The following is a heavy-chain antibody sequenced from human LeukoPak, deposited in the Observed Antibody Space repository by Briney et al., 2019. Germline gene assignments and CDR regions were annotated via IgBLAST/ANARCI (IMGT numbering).Heavy chain of an antibody. J-gene: IGHJ4*02. CDR2: IYTGGST. Sequence: PGGSLRLSCAASGFTVSSNYMSWVRQAPGKGLEGVSVIYTGGSTYYADSVKGRFTISRDNSKNTLYLQMNSLRAEDTAVYYCAREVGSGSYYFGYWGQGTLVTVSS. CDR3: AREVGSGSYYFGY. D-gene: IGHD1-26*01. V-gene: IGHV3-66*01. CDR1: GFTVSSNY.